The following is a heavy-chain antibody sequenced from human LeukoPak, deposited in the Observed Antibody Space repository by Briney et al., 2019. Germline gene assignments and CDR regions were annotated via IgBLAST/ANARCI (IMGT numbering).Heavy chain of an antibody. V-gene: IGHV3-21*04. CDR2: ISSSSSYI. CDR1: GFTFSDYN. J-gene: IGHJ4*02. CDR3: AKRDF. Sequence: GGSLRLSCVVSGFTFSDYNMNWVRQAPGKGLEWVSSISSSSSYIYYADSVKGRFTISRDNAKNSLYLQMNSLRADDTAIYYCAKRDFWGQGTLVTVSS.